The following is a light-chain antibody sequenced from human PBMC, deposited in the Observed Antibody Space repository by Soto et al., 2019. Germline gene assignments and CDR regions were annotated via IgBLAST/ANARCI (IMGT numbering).Light chain of an antibody. J-gene: IGKJ1*01. CDR1: QSVSSSY. V-gene: IGKV3-20*01. CDR3: QQYGSSLCT. Sequence: EIVLTQSRGTLSLSPGERATLSCRASQSVSSSYLAWYQQKPGQAPRPLIYGASSRATGIPDRFSGSGSGTDFTLTLSRLEPEDFAVYYCQQYGSSLCTFGQGTKVEIK. CDR2: GAS.